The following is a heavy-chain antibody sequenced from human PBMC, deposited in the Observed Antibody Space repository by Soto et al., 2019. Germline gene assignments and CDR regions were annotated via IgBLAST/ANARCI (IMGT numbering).Heavy chain of an antibody. J-gene: IGHJ6*02. Sequence: SETLSLTCAVYGGSFNGYYWSWIRQPPGKGLEWIGEITHSGSTNYNPSLKSRVTISVDTSKNQFSLKLSSVTAADTAVYYCARGPVGGGNSPPYYYYGMDVWGQGATVTVSS. V-gene: IGHV4-34*01. CDR2: ITHSGST. CDR1: GGSFNGYY. D-gene: IGHD2-21*02. CDR3: ARGPVGGGNSPPYYYYGMDV.